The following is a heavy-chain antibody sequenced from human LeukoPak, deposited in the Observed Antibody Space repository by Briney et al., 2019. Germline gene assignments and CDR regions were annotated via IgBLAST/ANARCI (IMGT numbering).Heavy chain of an antibody. Sequence: VGSLRLSCAASGFTFSSYSMNWVRQAPGKGLEWVSSISSSSSYIYYADSVKGRFTISRDNAKNSLYLQMNSLRAEDTAVYYCARDREGGYFDYWGQGTLVTVSS. J-gene: IGHJ4*02. CDR2: ISSSSSYI. CDR1: GFTFSSYS. CDR3: ARDREGGYFDY. V-gene: IGHV3-21*01. D-gene: IGHD1-26*01.